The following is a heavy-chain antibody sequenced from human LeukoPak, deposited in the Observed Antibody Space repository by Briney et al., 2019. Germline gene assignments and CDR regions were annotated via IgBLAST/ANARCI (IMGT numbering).Heavy chain of an antibody. J-gene: IGHJ4*02. CDR2: ISRSGSSL. V-gene: IGHV3-11*04. CDR3: ARGVPYASWSGPHYSDY. D-gene: IGHD3-3*01. Sequence: PGGSLRLSCVASGFTFSDYYMTWTRQAPGKGLEYVSHISRSGSSLYYGDSVTGRFTISRDNAKNSLYLQMNSLRAEDTAVYYCARGVPYASWSGPHYSDYWGQGTLVTVSS. CDR1: GFTFSDYY.